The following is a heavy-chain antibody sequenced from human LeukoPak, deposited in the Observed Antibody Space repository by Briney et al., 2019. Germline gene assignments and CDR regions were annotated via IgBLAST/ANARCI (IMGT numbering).Heavy chain of an antibody. D-gene: IGHD6-19*01. CDR1: GGPISSSSYY. Sequence: SETLSLTCTVSGGPISSSSYYWGWIRQPPGKGLEWIGSIYYSGRTYYNPSLKSRVTISVDTSKNQFSLKLSSVTAADTAVYYCARLEVAGINDYWGQGTLVTVSS. J-gene: IGHJ4*02. CDR3: ARLEVAGINDY. CDR2: IYYSGRT. V-gene: IGHV4-39*01.